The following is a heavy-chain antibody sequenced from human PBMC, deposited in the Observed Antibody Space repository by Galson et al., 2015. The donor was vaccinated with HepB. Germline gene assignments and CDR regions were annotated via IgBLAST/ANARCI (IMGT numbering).Heavy chain of an antibody. CDR3: ARTYSGYSPFDY. D-gene: IGHD5-12*01. V-gene: IGHV3-21*01. J-gene: IGHJ4*02. CDR1: GFTFSSYS. Sequence: SLRLSCAASGFTFSSYSMNWVRQAPEKGLEWVSSISSSSSYIYYADSVKGRLTISRDNAKNSLYLQMNSLRAEDTAVYYCARTYSGYSPFDYWGQGTLVTVSS. CDR2: ISSSSSYI.